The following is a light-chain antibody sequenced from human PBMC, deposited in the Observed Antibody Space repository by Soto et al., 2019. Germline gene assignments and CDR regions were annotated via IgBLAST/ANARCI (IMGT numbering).Light chain of an antibody. J-gene: IGKJ5*01. CDR3: QQYSSSPIT. Sequence: EIVLTQSPATLSLSPGERATLSCGASESVSSSYLAWYQQKPGLAPSLLIYDASSRATGIPDRFSGSGSGTDFTLTISRLEPEDFAVYYCQQYSSSPITFGQGTRLEIK. CDR1: ESVSSSY. CDR2: DAS. V-gene: IGKV3D-20*01.